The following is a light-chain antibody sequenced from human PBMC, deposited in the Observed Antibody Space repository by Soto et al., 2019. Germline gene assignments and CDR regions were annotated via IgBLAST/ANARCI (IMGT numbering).Light chain of an antibody. CDR2: DNS. CDR3: QSYDSSLSGWV. CDR1: TGYD. J-gene: IGLJ3*02. Sequence: QSVLTQPPSVSGAPGQRVTISCTGSTGYDVHWYQQFPGTAPKLLIHDNSIRPSGVPDRFSGSKSGTSAPLAITGLQAEDEADYYCQSYDSSLSGWVFGGGTKVTVL. V-gene: IGLV1-40*01.